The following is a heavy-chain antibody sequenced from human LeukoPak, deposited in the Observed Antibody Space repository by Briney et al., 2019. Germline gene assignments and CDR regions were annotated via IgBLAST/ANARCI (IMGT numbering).Heavy chain of an antibody. CDR1: GFTFSRFA. J-gene: IGHJ5*02. Sequence: GGSLRLSCAASGFTFSRFALSGVRQAPGKGLEWVSDISGGGGSTYYADSVKGRFTISRDNSKNTLYLQMDSLRAEDTALYYCAKGSGINHYHWIDPWGQGTLVTVSS. CDR3: AKGSGINHYHWIDP. D-gene: IGHD1-14*01. CDR2: ISGGGGST. V-gene: IGHV3-23*01.